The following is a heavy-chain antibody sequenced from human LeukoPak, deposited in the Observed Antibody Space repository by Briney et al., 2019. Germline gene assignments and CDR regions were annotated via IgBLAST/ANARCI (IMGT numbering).Heavy chain of an antibody. J-gene: IGHJ4*02. D-gene: IGHD3-16*01. V-gene: IGHV3-48*01. CDR3: ARGLTPDY. CDR1: GFTVSTNY. CDR2: ISSSSSTI. Sequence: GGSLRLSCAASGFTVSTNYMNWVRQAPGKGLEWVSDISSSSSTIYYADSVKGRFTISRDNAKNSLYLQMNSLRAEDTAVYYCARGLTPDYWGQGTLVTVSS.